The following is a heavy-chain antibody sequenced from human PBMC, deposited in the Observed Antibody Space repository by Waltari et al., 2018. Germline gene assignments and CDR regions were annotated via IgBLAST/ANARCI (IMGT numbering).Heavy chain of an antibody. CDR2: VFHTGSP. CDR3: AGEKARYGFDV. J-gene: IGHJ6*02. CDR1: GFSITRSY. V-gene: IGHV4-38-2*02. Sequence: QLQESGPGLVKPSETLSLTCSVAGFSITRSYWAWIRQPPGKGLEWIGSVFHTGSPSYNPSLKSRVTISVDSSKNQFTLRLTAVTAADTAVYYCAGEKARYGFDVWGQGTTVTVSS.